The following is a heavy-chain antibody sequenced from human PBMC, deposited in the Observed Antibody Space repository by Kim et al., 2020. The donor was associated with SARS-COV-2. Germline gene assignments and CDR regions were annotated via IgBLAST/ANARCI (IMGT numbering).Heavy chain of an antibody. V-gene: IGHV4-59*01. Sequence: SETLSLTCTVSGGSISSYYWSWIRQPPGKGLEWIGYIYYSGSTNYNPSLKSRVTISVDTSKNQFSLKLSSVTAADTDVYYCARNNYDILTGYYNLFDPWGQGTLVTVSS. CDR2: IYYSGST. J-gene: IGHJ5*02. CDR3: ARNNYDILTGYYNLFDP. CDR1: GGSISSYY. D-gene: IGHD3-9*01.